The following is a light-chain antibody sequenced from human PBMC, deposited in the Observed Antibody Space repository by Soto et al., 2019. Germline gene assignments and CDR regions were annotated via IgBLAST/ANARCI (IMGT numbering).Light chain of an antibody. V-gene: IGKV3D-11*02. J-gene: IGKJ4*01. CDR2: DAS. CDR3: QQRINWQST. CDR1: QSLSRY. Sequence: EIVLTQSPATLSLSPGERATLSCRASQSLSRYLAWYQQKPGQAPSLLIYDASNRATGIPARFSGSGSGTDFTLTISSLEPEDFAVYYCQQRINWQSTFGGGTKVDIK.